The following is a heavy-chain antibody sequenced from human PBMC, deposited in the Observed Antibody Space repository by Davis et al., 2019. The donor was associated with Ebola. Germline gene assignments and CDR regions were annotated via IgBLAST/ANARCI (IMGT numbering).Heavy chain of an antibody. V-gene: IGHV1-69*06. Sequence: SVKVSCKASGNTINTYTIDWVRQAPGQGLEWMGGIIPIFGTTNYAQKFRGRVMITADKSTRIAYMELSSLRSEDTAMYYCATLIQSGAFDIWGQGTMVTVSS. CDR2: IIPIFGTT. CDR1: GNTINTYT. CDR3: ATLIQSGAFDI. D-gene: IGHD5-18*01. J-gene: IGHJ3*02.